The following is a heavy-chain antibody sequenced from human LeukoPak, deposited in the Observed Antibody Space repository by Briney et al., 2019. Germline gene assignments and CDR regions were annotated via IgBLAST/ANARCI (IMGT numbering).Heavy chain of an antibody. CDR1: GYTFTGYY. D-gene: IGHD3/OR15-3a*01. CDR2: INPNSGGT. Sequence: ASVKVSCKASGYTFTGYYMHWVRQAPGQGLEWMGWINPNSGGTNYAQKFQGRVTMTRDTSISTAYMELSRLRSEDTAVYYCARDPGVGWTYYFDYWGQGTLVTVSS. V-gene: IGHV1-2*02. CDR3: ARDPGVGWTYYFDY. J-gene: IGHJ4*02.